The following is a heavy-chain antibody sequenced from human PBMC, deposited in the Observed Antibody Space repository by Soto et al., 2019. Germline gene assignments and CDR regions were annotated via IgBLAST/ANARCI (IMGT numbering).Heavy chain of an antibody. CDR1: GFTFSTYG. CDR2: ISYDGSSK. V-gene: IGHV3-30*18. CDR3: AKVGFQTVDYFDY. J-gene: IGHJ4*02. D-gene: IGHD1-26*01. Sequence: QVQLVESGGGVVQPGMSLRLSCAASGFTFSTYGMHWVRQAPGKGLEWVALISYDGSSKSYADSVKGRFTISRDNSKNTLYLQMNSLRAEDTAVYCCAKVGFQTVDYFDYWGQGTLVTVSS.